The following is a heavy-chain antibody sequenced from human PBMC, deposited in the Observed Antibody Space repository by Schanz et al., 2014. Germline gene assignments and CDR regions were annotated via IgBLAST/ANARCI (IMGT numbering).Heavy chain of an antibody. CDR2: LSEGGGGT. CDR3: AASSGWHPSTDY. V-gene: IGHV3-23*04. D-gene: IGHD6-19*01. J-gene: IGHJ4*02. Sequence: VQLVDSGGGLVKPGGSLRLSCTASGFTLSNYAMSWVRQAPGKGLEWVSALSEGGGGTHYADSVRGRFTISRDNSKNSLYLQMNSLRAEDTAVYYCAASSGWHPSTDYWGQGTLVTVSS. CDR1: GFTLSNYA.